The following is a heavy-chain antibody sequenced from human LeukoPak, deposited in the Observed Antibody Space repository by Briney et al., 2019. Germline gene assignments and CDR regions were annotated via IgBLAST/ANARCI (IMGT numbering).Heavy chain of an antibody. CDR3: ARVRSGYCSSTSCYFDY. J-gene: IGHJ4*02. Sequence: SVKVSCKASGYTFTGYYMHWVRQAPGQGLEWMGGIIPIFGTANYAQKFQGRVTITTDESTSTAYMELSSLRSEDTAVYYCARVRSGYCSSTSCYFDYWGQGTLVTVSS. D-gene: IGHD2-2*01. CDR1: GYTFTGYY. CDR2: IIPIFGTA. V-gene: IGHV1-69*05.